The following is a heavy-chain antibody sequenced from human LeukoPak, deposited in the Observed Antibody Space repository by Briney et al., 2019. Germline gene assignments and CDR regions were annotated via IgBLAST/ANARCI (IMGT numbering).Heavy chain of an antibody. V-gene: IGHV1-24*01. Sequence: GASVKVSCKASGYTFTSYYMHWVRQAPGQGLEWMGGFDPEDGETIYAQKFQGRVTMTEDTSTDTAYMELSSLRSEDTAVYYCATGWYLSGSSLRGDYWGQGTLVTVSS. CDR1: GYTFTSYY. J-gene: IGHJ4*02. CDR2: FDPEDGET. D-gene: IGHD6-19*01. CDR3: ATGWYLSGSSLRGDY.